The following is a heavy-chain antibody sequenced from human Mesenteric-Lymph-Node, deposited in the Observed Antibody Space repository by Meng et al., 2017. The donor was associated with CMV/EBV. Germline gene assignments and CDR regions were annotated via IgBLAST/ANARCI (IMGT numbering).Heavy chain of an antibody. CDR1: GFNLRDYY. Sequence: GGSLRLSCAASGFNLRDYYINWIRQAPGKGLEWVSYSSSGSSYADSVKGRFTISRDNAKNTLYLQMNSLRAEDTAVYYCARLMLYRDYGMDVWGPGTTVTVSS. J-gene: IGHJ6*02. CDR3: ARLMLYRDYGMDV. CDR2: SSSGSS. V-gene: IGHV3-11*01. D-gene: IGHD2-8*01.